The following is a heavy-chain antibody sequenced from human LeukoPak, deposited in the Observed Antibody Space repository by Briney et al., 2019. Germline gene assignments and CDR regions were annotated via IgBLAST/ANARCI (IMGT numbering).Heavy chain of an antibody. J-gene: IGHJ4*02. CDR3: ARAKRYSSGWYPGGIYFDY. V-gene: IGHV3-48*03. CDR2: ISSSGRTI. Sequence: GGSLRLSCAASGFTFTSFEMNWVRQAPGKGLEWVSYISSSGRTIYYADSVKGRFTISRDNAKNSLYLQMNSLRAEDTAVYYCARAKRYSSGWYPGGIYFDYWGQGTLVTVSS. D-gene: IGHD6-19*01. CDR1: GFTFTSFE.